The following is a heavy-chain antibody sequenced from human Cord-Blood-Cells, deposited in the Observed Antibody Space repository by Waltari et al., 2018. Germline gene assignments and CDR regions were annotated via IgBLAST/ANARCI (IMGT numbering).Heavy chain of an antibody. V-gene: IGHV1-2*04. Sequence: QVQLVQSGAEVKKPGASVKVSCKASGYTFTGYYMHWVRQAPGQGLDWIEWSNPTSGGTNYAQKFQGWVTMTRETSISTASMEVSRLRSDDTAVYYCARDRGGGSYYDAFDIWGQGTMVTVSS. CDR2: SNPTSGGT. D-gene: IGHD1-26*01. CDR3: ARDRGGGSYYDAFDI. J-gene: IGHJ3*02. CDR1: GYTFTGYY.